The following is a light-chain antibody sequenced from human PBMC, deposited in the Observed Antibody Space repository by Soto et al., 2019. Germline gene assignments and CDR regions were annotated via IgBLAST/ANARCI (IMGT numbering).Light chain of an antibody. CDR2: KAS. Sequence: DIQMTQSPSTLSASIGDRVTITCRASQYIYTWLAWYQQKPGKAPNLLIYKASNLESGVPSRFSGSGSGTEFTLTINSLQPDDFATYYCQQYNTYSWTFGQGTKVEIK. CDR3: QQYNTYSWT. J-gene: IGKJ1*01. CDR1: QYIYTW. V-gene: IGKV1-5*03.